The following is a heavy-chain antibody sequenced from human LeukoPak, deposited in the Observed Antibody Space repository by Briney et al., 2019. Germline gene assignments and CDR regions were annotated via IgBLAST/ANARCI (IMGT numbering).Heavy chain of an antibody. CDR3: ARVGGYDILTGYHQRDWFDP. D-gene: IGHD3-9*01. CDR1: GGSISSYY. V-gene: IGHV4-59*01. Sequence: SETLSLICTVSGGSISSYYWSWIRQPPGKGLEWIGYIYYSGSTNYNPSLKSRVTISVDTSKNQFSLKLSSVTAADTAVYYCARVGGYDILTGYHQRDWFDPRGQGTLVTVSS. J-gene: IGHJ5*02. CDR2: IYYSGST.